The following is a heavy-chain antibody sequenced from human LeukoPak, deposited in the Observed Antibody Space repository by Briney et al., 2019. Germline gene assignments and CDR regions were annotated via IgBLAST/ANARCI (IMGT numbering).Heavy chain of an antibody. CDR2: ISGSGGST. Sequence: GGSLRLSCAASGFTFSSYAMSWVRQAPGKGLEWVSAISGSGGSTYYADSVKGRFTISRDNSKNTLYLQMNSLRAEDTAVYYCAKGDMKYRLIVVVPAATRGAFDIWGQGTMVTVSS. CDR1: GFTFSSYA. J-gene: IGHJ3*02. V-gene: IGHV3-23*01. CDR3: AKGDMKYRLIVVVPAATRGAFDI. D-gene: IGHD2-2*01.